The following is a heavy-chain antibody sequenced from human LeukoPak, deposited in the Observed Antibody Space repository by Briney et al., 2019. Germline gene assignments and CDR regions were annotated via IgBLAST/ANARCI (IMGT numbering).Heavy chain of an antibody. Sequence: ASVKVSCKASDDTFSNYGISWVRQAPGQGLEWMGWISTYNGNTHYAQKSQGRVTMTTDTSTNIAYLELRDLRSDDTAVYYCARAQWLEDAFDFWGQGTVVTVSS. CDR3: ARAQWLEDAFDF. CDR2: ISTYNGNT. CDR1: DDTFSNYG. J-gene: IGHJ3*01. V-gene: IGHV1-18*01. D-gene: IGHD6-19*01.